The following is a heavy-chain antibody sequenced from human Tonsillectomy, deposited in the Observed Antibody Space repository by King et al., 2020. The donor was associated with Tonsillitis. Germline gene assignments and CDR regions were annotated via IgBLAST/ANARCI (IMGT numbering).Heavy chain of an antibody. D-gene: IGHD6-19*01. CDR2: INSDGSST. V-gene: IGHV3-74*01. J-gene: IGHJ4*02. Sequence: VQLVESGGGLVQPGGSLRLSCAASGFTFSSYWMHWVRQAPGKGLVWVSRINSDGSSTSYADSVKGRFTISRDNAKNTLYPQMNSLRAEDTAVYYCARGLFSVAGTRGYFDYWGQGTLVTVSS. CDR3: ARGLFSVAGTRGYFDY. CDR1: GFTFSSYW.